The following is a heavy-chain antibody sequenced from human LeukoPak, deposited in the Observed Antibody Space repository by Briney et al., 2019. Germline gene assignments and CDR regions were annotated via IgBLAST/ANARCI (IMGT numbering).Heavy chain of an antibody. CDR3: ARGGYCGGDCYFYY. J-gene: IGHJ4*02. CDR2: INHSGST. V-gene: IGHV4-34*01. Sequence: SETLSLTCAVYGGSFSGYYWSWIRQPPGKGLEWIGEINHSGSTNYNPSLKSRVTISVDTSKNQFSLKLSSVTAADTAVYYCARGGYCGGDCYFYYWGQGTLVTVSS. D-gene: IGHD2-21*02. CDR1: GGSFSGYY.